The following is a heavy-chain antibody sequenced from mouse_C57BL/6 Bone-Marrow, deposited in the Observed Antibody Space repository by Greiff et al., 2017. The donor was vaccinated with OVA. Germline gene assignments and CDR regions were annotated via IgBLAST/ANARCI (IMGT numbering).Heavy chain of an antibody. V-gene: IGHV1-19*01. CDR3: AIRGFDFYGRPRLDY. J-gene: IGHJ2*01. Sequence: EVQLQESGPVLVKPGASVKMSCKASGYTFTDYYMNWVKQRHGKSLEWIGVINPNNGGTSYNQKFKGKATLTVAKPSSPASLELYSLTAEGSAVYDCAIRGFDFYGRPRLDYWGQGTTLTVSS. CDR1: GYTFTDYY. CDR2: INPNNGGT. D-gene: IGHD1-1*01.